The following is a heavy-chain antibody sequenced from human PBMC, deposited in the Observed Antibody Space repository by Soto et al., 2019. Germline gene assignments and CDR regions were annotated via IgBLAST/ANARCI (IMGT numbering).Heavy chain of an antibody. CDR1: GFTFSSYA. J-gene: IGHJ4*02. CDR3: VASGLSFDY. Sequence: QVQLVESGGGVVQPGRSLRLSCAASGFTFSSYAMHWVRQAPGKGLEWVAVISNDGSKKNYADSVKGRFTISLDNSKNTLDLQLNSLRAEDTAVFYCVASGLSFDYWGQGPLVTVSS. V-gene: IGHV3-30-3*01. CDR2: ISNDGSKK. D-gene: IGHD3-16*02.